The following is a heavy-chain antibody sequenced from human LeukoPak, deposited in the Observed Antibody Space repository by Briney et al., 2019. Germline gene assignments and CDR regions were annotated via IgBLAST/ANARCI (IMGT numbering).Heavy chain of an antibody. V-gene: IGHV1-24*01. CDR2: FDPEDGET. J-gene: IGHJ4*02. CDR3: ARAGVMVRGRSLDY. D-gene: IGHD3-10*01. CDR1: GYTLTELS. Sequence: ASVKVSCKVSGYTLTELSMHWVRQAPGKGLEWMGGFDPEDGETIYAQKFQGRVTMTEDTSTDTAYMELSSLRSDDTAVYYCARAGVMVRGRSLDYWGQGTLVTVSS.